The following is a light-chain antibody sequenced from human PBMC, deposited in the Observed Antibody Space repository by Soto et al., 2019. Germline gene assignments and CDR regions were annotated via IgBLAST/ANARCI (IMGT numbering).Light chain of an antibody. J-gene: IGLJ1*01. CDR2: EVT. CDR3: SSHTSGSTRV. Sequence: SVLTQPASVSGSPGQSIAISCTGTSSVVGGYDYVSWYQQHPDKAPKLMIYEVTKRPSGVSNRFSGSKSGNTASLTISGLQPEDEADYYCSSHTSGSTRVFGSGTKVTVL. CDR1: SSVVGGYDY. V-gene: IGLV2-14*01.